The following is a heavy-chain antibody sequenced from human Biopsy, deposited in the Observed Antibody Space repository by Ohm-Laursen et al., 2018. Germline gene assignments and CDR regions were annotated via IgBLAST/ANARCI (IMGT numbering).Heavy chain of an antibody. J-gene: IGHJ4*02. D-gene: IGHD3-3*01. CDR3: ARHSLDDFWSGAHYYFDY. Sequence: GTLSLTCAVSGESFNGYYWSWIRQPPGKGLEWIGHVYYSGSTFYNSSLESRVTVSVDTSKNQFHLRLTSMSASDTAVYYCARHSLDDFWSGAHYYFDYWGLGTLVTVSS. CDR2: VYYSGST. CDR1: GESFNGYY. V-gene: IGHV4-59*08.